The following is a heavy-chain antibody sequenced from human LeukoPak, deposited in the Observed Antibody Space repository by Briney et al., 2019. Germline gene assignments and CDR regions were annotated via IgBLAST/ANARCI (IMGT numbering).Heavy chain of an antibody. CDR1: GFTFNSYG. CDR2: IHYDGSNK. V-gene: IGHV3-30*02. Sequence: GGSLRLSCAASGFTFNSYGMHWVRQAPGKGLEWAAFIHYDGSNKFYADSVKGRFTISRDNAKNSLYMQMNSLRAEDTAVYYCAELGITMIGGVWGKGTTVTISS. D-gene: IGHD3-10*02. CDR3: AELGITMIGGV. J-gene: IGHJ6*04.